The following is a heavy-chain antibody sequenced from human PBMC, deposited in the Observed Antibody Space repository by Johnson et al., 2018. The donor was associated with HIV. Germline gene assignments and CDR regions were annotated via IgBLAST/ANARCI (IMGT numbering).Heavy chain of an antibody. CDR3: ASGAQFGTVSHDAFDI. CDR1: GFTFSSYA. J-gene: IGHJ3*02. V-gene: IGHV3-30*04. CDR2: ISYDGSNK. Sequence: QVQVVESGGGVVQPGRSLRLSCAASGFTFSSYAMHWVRQAPGKGLAWVAVISYDGSNKYYADSVQGRFTISRDNSRNMLYLQMNSLRAEDTAVYYCASGAQFGTVSHDAFDIWGQGTMVTVSS. D-gene: IGHD1-7*01.